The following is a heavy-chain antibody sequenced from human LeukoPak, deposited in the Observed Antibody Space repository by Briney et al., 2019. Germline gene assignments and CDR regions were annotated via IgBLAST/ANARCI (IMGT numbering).Heavy chain of an antibody. CDR1: GFTFSSYW. Sequence: GGSLRLSCVASGFTFSSYWMTWVRQAPGKGLEWVANIKTDGSQIYYVDSVKGRFTISRDNSKNTLHLQMNSLRVEDTAVYYCARPMNEYDSSGFFHYWGQGTLVTVSS. V-gene: IGHV3-7*01. CDR3: ARPMNEYDSSGFFHY. J-gene: IGHJ4*02. CDR2: IKTDGSQI. D-gene: IGHD3-22*01.